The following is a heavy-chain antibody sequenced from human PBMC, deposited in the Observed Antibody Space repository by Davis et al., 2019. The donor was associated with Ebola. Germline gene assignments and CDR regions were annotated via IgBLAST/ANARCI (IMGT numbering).Heavy chain of an antibody. CDR1: GGSISSGGYY. V-gene: IGHV4-31*03. Sequence: PSETLSLTCTVSGGSISSGGYYWSWIRQRPGKGLEWIGYIYYSGSTYYNPSLKSRVTMSVDTSKNQFSLKLSSVTAADTAVYYCARGGEVGATTFDYWGQGTLVTVSS. D-gene: IGHD1-26*01. CDR3: ARGGEVGATTFDY. J-gene: IGHJ4*02. CDR2: IYYSGST.